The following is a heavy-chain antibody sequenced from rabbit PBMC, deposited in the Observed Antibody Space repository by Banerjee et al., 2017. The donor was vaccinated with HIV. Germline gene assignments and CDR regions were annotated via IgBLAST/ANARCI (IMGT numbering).Heavy chain of an antibody. CDR1: GFSFSNGYV. CDR3: ARDLAGVIGWNFGL. D-gene: IGHD4-1*01. CDR2: ISTYDGTT. Sequence: QEQLEESGGDLVKPEGSLTLTCTASGFSFSNGYVMCWVRQAPGKGLELIACISTYDGTTYYASWAKGRFTISKTSSTVTLQMTSLTAADTATYFCARDLAGVIGWNFGLWGQGTLVTVS. J-gene: IGHJ4*01. V-gene: IGHV1S45*01.